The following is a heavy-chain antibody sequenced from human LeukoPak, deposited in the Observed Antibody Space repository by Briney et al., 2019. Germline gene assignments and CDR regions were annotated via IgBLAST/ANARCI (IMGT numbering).Heavy chain of an antibody. CDR2: ISGSGGST. CDR3: AKAPKGSGSYYYYYYMDV. D-gene: IGHD3-10*01. V-gene: IGHV3-23*01. J-gene: IGHJ6*03. CDR1: GFTFSSYA. Sequence: GGSLRLSCAASGFTFSSYAMSWVRQAPGKGLEWVSAISGSGGSTYYADSVKGRFIISRDNSKNTLYLQMNSLRAEDTAVYYCAKAPKGSGSYYYYYYMDVWGKGTTVTVSS.